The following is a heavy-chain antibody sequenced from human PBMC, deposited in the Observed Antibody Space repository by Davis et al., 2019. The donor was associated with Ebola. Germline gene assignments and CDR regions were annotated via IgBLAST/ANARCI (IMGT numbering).Heavy chain of an antibody. V-gene: IGHV3-66*02. J-gene: IGHJ1*01. Sequence: GGSLRLSCAASGFTVSSNYMNWVRQAPGKGLEWVSVLYAGGSTYYADSVKGRFTISRDNSKNTLYLQMNSLRAEDTAVYYCAKHTAMEHWGQGTLVTVSS. D-gene: IGHD5-18*01. CDR3: AKHTAMEH. CDR1: GFTVSSNY. CDR2: LYAGGST.